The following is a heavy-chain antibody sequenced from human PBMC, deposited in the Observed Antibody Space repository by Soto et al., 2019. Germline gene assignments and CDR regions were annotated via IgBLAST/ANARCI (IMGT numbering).Heavy chain of an antibody. Sequence: QVQLVESGGGVVQPGRSLRLSCAASGFTFSSYAMHWVRQAPGKGLEWVAVISYDGSNKYYADSVKGRFTISRDHSKNTLYLQMNSLRAEDTAVYYCARDLAPAAASGQPDYWGQGTLVTVSS. J-gene: IGHJ4*02. CDR2: ISYDGSNK. V-gene: IGHV3-30-3*01. CDR3: ARDLAPAAASGQPDY. D-gene: IGHD6-13*01. CDR1: GFTFSSYA.